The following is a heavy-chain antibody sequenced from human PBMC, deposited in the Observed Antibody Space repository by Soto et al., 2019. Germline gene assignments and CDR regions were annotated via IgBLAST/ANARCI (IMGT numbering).Heavy chain of an antibody. J-gene: IGHJ5*02. CDR2: VYYTGST. D-gene: IGHD2-21*02. CDR3: VRTAREGAVAPHWFDR. CDR1: GASIRSTDYY. Sequence: PSETLSLTCTVSGASIRSTDYYWSWIRQAPGKGLEWIGYVYYTGSTYYNPSLMSRLTISVDTSKSQFSLKLTSVTAAETAVYYRVRTAREGAVAPHWFDRWGQGTQVTVSS. V-gene: IGHV4-30-4*01.